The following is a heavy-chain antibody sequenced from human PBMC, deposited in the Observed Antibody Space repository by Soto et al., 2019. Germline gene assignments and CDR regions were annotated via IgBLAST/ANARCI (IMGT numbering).Heavy chain of an antibody. J-gene: IGHJ4*02. CDR2: ISYDGSNK. CDR1: GFTFSIYG. CDR3: AKVDDTLTGPAEYYFDY. Sequence: GGALRLSCAASGFTFSIYGMHWVRQAPGKGLEWVAVISYDGSNKYYADSVKGRFTISRDNSKNTLYLQMNSLRAEDTAVYYCAKVDDTLTGPAEYYFDYWGQGTLVTVSS. D-gene: IGHD3-9*01. V-gene: IGHV3-30*18.